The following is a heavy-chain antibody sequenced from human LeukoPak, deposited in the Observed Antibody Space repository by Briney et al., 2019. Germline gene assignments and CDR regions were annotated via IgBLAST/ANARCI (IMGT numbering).Heavy chain of an antibody. J-gene: IGHJ6*02. V-gene: IGHV4-30-2*01. Sequence: SETLSLTCAVSGGSISSGGYSWSWIRQPPGKGLEWIGYIYQSGNTYYNPSLKSRVTISVDRSKNQFSLKLSSVTAADTAVYYCARESYGMDVWGQGTMVTVSS. CDR2: IYQSGNT. CDR1: GGSISSGGYS. CDR3: ARESYGMDV.